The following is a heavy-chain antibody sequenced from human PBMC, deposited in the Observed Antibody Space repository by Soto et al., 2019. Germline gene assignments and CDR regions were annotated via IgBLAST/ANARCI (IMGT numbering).Heavy chain of an antibody. CDR1: GYTFTSYA. CDR3: ARRPPNCSGGSCNPQGLDC. Sequence: AASVKVSCKASGYTFTSYAMHWLRQAPGQRLEWMGWINAGNGNTKYSQKFQGRVTITRDTSASTAYMELSSLRSEDTAVYYSARRPPNCSGGSCNPQGLDCWGRGSLATVCS. CDR2: INAGNGNT. D-gene: IGHD2-15*01. J-gene: IGHJ4*02. V-gene: IGHV1-3*01.